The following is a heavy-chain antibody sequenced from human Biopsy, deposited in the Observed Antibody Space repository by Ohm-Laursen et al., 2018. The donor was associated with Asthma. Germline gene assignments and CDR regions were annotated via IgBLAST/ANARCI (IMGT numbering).Heavy chain of an antibody. D-gene: IGHD3-3*01. J-gene: IGHJ3*01. Sequence: ASVKVSCKASGYNFISFAIHWVRQAPGQRLEWMGWLNTGNGDTKYSQKFQGRVTITRDTSASTAYMELRSLRSEDTAAYYCARTYYDFSTGQVKDVFGVWGQGTMVTVSS. CDR3: ARTYYDFSTGQVKDVFGV. V-gene: IGHV1-3*04. CDR2: LNTGNGDT. CDR1: GYNFISFA.